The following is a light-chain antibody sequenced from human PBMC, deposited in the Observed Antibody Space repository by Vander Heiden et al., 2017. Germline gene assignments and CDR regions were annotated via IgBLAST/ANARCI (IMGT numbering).Light chain of an antibody. J-gene: IGLJ2*01. Sequence: SYELTQPPSVSVSPGQTARITSSGDALTKHCAYWYQQKPGQAPVLVIYKDSERPSGIPERFSGSSSGTTVTLTISGVQAEDEADYYCQSADSSGTFVVFGGGTKLTVL. CDR1: ALTKHC. CDR3: QSADSSGTFVV. CDR2: KDS. V-gene: IGLV3-25*03.